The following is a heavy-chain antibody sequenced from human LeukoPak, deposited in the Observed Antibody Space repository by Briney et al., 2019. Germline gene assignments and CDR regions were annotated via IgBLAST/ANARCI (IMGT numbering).Heavy chain of an antibody. D-gene: IGHD3-22*01. CDR3: ARDDSSGYYYFDY. V-gene: IGHV4-38-2*02. Sequence: PSETLSLTCSVSGYSISSGYYWGWIRQPPGKGLEWIGSIYYSGSTYYNPSLKSRVTISVDTSKNQFSLKLSSVTAADTAVYYCARDDSSGYYYFDYWGQGTLVTVSS. CDR1: GYSISSGYY. CDR2: IYYSGST. J-gene: IGHJ4*02.